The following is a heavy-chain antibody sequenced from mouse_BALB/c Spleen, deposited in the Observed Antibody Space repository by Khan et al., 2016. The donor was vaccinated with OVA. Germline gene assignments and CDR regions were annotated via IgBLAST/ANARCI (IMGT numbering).Heavy chain of an antibody. Sequence: EVELVESGGDLVKPGGSLKLSCAASGFTFSSYSMSWVRQTPDKRLEWVATISSGGDYTYYPDSVKGRFTISRDNAKNTLYPQRSSLKSEDTAMYYGASHLTGSFAYGGQGTLVTVSA. J-gene: IGHJ3*01. D-gene: IGHD4-1*01. V-gene: IGHV5-6*01. CDR1: GFTFSSYS. CDR3: ASHLTGSFAY. CDR2: ISSGGDYT.